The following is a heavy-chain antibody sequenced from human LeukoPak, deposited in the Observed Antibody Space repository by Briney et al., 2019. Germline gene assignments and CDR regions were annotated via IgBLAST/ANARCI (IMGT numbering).Heavy chain of an antibody. Sequence: KPSETLSLTCTVSGGSTSSYYWSWIRQPPGKGLEWIGYIYYSGSTNYNPSLKSRVTISVDTSKNQFSLKLSSVTAADTAVYYCARERGAVAFDYWGQGTLVTVSS. V-gene: IGHV4-59*01. D-gene: IGHD6-19*01. CDR1: GGSTSSYY. J-gene: IGHJ4*02. CDR2: IYYSGST. CDR3: ARERGAVAFDY.